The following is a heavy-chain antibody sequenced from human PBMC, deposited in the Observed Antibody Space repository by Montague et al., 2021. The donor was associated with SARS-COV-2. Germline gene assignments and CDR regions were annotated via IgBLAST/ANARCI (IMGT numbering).Heavy chain of an antibody. J-gene: IGHJ4*02. D-gene: IGHD3-10*01. Sequence: SETLSLTCTVSGGSISSYYWSWIRQPPGKGLEWIGYIHYSGSTNYNPSLKSRVTISVDTSKNQFSLKLSSVTAADTAVYYCARVKRDYYYGVGVSAYFDYWGQGTLVTVSS. V-gene: IGHV4-59*01. CDR2: IHYSGST. CDR1: GGSISSYY. CDR3: ARVKRDYYYGVGVSAYFDY.